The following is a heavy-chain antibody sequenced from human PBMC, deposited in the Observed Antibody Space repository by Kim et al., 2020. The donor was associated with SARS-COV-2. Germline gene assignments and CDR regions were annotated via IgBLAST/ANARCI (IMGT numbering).Heavy chain of an antibody. Sequence: GGSLRLSCAASGFTFSSYGMHWVRQAPGTGLEWVAVIWYDGSNKYYADSVKGRLTISRDNSKNTLYLQMNSLRAEDTAVYYCARPGYCTNGGCEDAFDIWGRGTMVTVSS. CDR1: GFTFSSYG. CDR3: ARPGYCTNGGCEDAFDI. CDR2: IWYDGSNK. V-gene: IGHV3-33*01. J-gene: IGHJ3*02. D-gene: IGHD2-8*01.